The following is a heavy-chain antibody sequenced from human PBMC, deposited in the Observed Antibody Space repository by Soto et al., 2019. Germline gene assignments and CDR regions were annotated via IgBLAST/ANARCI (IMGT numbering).Heavy chain of an antibody. D-gene: IGHD4-4*01. J-gene: IGHJ5*02. CDR1: GGTFSSYA. V-gene: IGHV1-69*13. CDR2: IIPIFGTA. Sequence: SVKVSCKASGGTFSSYAISWVRQAPGQGLEWMGGIIPIFGTANYAQKFQGRVTITADESTSTAYMELSSLRSEDTAVYYCASGPFFVMTTVTPRWFDPWGQGTLVTVSS. CDR3: ASGPFFVMTTVTPRWFDP.